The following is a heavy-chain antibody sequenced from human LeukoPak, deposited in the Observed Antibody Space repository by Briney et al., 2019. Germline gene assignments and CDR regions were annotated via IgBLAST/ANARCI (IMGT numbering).Heavy chain of an antibody. CDR1: GGSISSGSYY. CDR3: ARSSIHTHWYFDL. D-gene: IGHD2-2*02. CDR2: IYTSGST. Sequence: PSQTLSLTCTVSGGSISSGSYYWSWIRQPAGKGLEWIGRIYTSGSTNYNPSLKSRVTISVDTSKNQFSLKLSSVTAADTAVYYCARSSIHTHWYFDLWGRGTLVTVSS. V-gene: IGHV4-61*02. J-gene: IGHJ2*01.